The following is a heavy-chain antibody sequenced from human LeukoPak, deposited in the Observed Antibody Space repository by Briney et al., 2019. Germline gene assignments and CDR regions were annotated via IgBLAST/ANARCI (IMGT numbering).Heavy chain of an antibody. Sequence: SETLSLTCTVSLDSTTSNFWSWVRQPTGKGMAWIGEIHRSGSPNYNPSLQSRVTISIDRSRNQIVLELSSVTAADTAVYYCAREILGGFNPGAYWGQGILVTVSS. J-gene: IGHJ4*02. V-gene: IGHV4-4*02. CDR3: AREILGGFNPGAY. CDR1: LDSTTSNF. CDR2: IHRSGSP. D-gene: IGHD1-14*01.